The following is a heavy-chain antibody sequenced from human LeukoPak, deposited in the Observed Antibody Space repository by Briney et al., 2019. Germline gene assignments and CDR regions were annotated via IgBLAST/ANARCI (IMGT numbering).Heavy chain of an antibody. Sequence: GGSLRLSCAASGFTFSSYAMSWVRQAPGKGLEWVSAISGSGGSTYYADCVKGRFTISRDNSKNTLYLQMNSLRAEDTAVYYCAKDPYDFWSGYPRPIYFDYWGQGTLVTVSS. V-gene: IGHV3-23*01. D-gene: IGHD3-3*01. CDR1: GFTFSSYA. CDR3: AKDPYDFWSGYPRPIYFDY. CDR2: ISGSGGST. J-gene: IGHJ4*02.